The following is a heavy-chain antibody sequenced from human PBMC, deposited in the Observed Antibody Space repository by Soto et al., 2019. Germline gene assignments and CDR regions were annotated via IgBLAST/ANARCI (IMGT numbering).Heavy chain of an antibody. CDR3: ARAQGSGFLVS. D-gene: IGHD3-10*01. CDR1: GGSISSGYYY. CDR2: TYYSWST. J-gene: IGHJ4*02. Sequence: QVQLQESGPGLVKPSQTLSLTCTVSGGSISSGYYYWSWNRQPPGKGLEGIGYTYYSWSTYYNPSLRSRVTISVDTSKYQFSLKLSFVTAADTAVYYCARAQGSGFLVSWGQGTLVTVSS. V-gene: IGHV4-30-4*01.